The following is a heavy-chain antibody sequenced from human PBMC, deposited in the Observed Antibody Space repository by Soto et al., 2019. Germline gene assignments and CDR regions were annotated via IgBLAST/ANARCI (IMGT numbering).Heavy chain of an antibody. J-gene: IGHJ1*01. CDR2: IIPMLDIT. CDR3: AQDVGD. D-gene: IGHD1-26*01. CDR1: GGSFSTYS. V-gene: IGHV1-69*04. Sequence: QLQLVQSGTELKKPGSSVKVSCKASGGSFSTYSITWVRQAPGQGPEWMGRIIPMLDITDYAQKFQGRVTITADTSTRTADMELIRLTSEDTAVYYCAQDVGDLGQGTLVTVSS.